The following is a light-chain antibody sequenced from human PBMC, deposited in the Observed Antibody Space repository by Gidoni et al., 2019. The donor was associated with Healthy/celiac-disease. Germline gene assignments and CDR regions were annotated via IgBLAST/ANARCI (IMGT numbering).Light chain of an antibody. J-gene: IGKJ2*01. CDR1: QSVSSY. CDR3: QQRSNWPPYT. CDR2: YAS. Sequence: EIVLTQSPATLSLSPGERATLSCRASQSVSSYLAWSQQKPGQAPRLLIYYASNRATGIPARFSGSGSGTDFTLTISSLEPEDFAVYYCQQRSNWPPYTFGQGTKLEIK. V-gene: IGKV3-11*01.